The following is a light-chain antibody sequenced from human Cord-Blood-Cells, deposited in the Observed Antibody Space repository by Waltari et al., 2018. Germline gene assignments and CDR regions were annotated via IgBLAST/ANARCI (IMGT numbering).Light chain of an antibody. CDR1: QSVSSY. V-gene: IGKV3-11*01. CDR2: DAS. CDR3: QQRSNWPYT. Sequence: EIVLTQSPATLSLSPGERATLSCRASQSVSSYLAWYQQKPGQAPRLLIYDASNRATGIPARFSGRGYGTDFTLTISSLEPEDFAVYYCQQRSNWPYTFGQGTKLEIK. J-gene: IGKJ2*01.